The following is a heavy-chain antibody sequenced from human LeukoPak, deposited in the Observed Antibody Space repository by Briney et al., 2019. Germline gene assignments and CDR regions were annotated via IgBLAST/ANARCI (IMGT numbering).Heavy chain of an antibody. J-gene: IGHJ4*02. V-gene: IGHV4-39*07. Sequence: SETLSLTCTVSGGSISSSSYYWGWIRQPPGKGLEWIGSIYYSGSTYYNPSLKSRVTISVDTSKNQFSLKLSSVTAADTAVYYCARAGGWLPYYYDSSGYSDYWGQGTLVTVSS. D-gene: IGHD3-22*01. CDR1: GGSISSSSYY. CDR3: ARAGGWLPYYYDSSGYSDY. CDR2: IYYSGST.